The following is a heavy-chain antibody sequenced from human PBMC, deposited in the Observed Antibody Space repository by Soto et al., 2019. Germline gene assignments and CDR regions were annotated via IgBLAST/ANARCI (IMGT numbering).Heavy chain of an antibody. Sequence: EVQLVESGGGLVQPCRSLRLSCAASGFTFDDYGMHWVRQAPGKGLEWVSGISWNSGSIGYADSVKGRFTISRDNAKNSLYLQMNSLRAEDTALYYCAKEGEATADFDYWGQGTLVTVSS. V-gene: IGHV3-9*01. J-gene: IGHJ4*02. D-gene: IGHD1-26*01. CDR1: GFTFDDYG. CDR2: ISWNSGSI. CDR3: AKEGEATADFDY.